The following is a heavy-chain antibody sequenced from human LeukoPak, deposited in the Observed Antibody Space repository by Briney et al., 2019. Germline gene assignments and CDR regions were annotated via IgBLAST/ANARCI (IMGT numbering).Heavy chain of an antibody. Sequence: GGSLRLSCAASGFTFSSYGMHWVRQAPGKGLEWVAVIWYDGSNKYYEDSVKGRFTISRDNSKNSLYLQMNSLRAEDTAVYYCARGRPTPGFYYGMDIWGQGTTVTVSS. J-gene: IGHJ6*02. V-gene: IGHV3-33*01. D-gene: IGHD4-11*01. CDR2: IWYDGSNK. CDR3: ARGRPTPGFYYGMDI. CDR1: GFTFSSYG.